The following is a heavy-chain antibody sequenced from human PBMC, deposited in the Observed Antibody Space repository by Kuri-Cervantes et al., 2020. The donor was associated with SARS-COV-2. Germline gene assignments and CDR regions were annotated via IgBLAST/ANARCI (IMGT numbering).Heavy chain of an antibody. CDR1: GFTFSSYS. CDR3: ARGQSGSYYFGYFDY. V-gene: IGHV3-21*01. J-gene: IGHJ4*02. D-gene: IGHD1-26*01. CDR2: ISSSSSYI. Sequence: GRSLRLSCAASGFTFSSYSMNWVRQAPGKGLQWVSSISSSSSYIYYADSVKGRFTISRDNAKNSLYLQMNSLRAEDTAVYYCARGQSGSYYFGYFDYWGQGTLVTVSS.